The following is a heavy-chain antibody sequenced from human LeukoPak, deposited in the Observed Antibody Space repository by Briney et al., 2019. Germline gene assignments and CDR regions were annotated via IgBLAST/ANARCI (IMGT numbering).Heavy chain of an antibody. CDR3: ARGYDYYDSSGMFFDY. Sequence: SETLSLTCTVSGGSISSYYWSWIRQPPGKGLEWIGYIYYSGSTNYNPSPKSRVTISVDTSKNQFSLKLSSVTAVDTAVYYCARGYDYYDSSGMFFDYWGQGTLVTVSS. D-gene: IGHD3-22*01. V-gene: IGHV4-59*01. J-gene: IGHJ4*02. CDR2: IYYSGST. CDR1: GGSISSYY.